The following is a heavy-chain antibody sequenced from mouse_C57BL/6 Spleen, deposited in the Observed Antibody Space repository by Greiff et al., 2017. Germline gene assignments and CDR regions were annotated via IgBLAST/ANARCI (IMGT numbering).Heavy chain of an antibody. Sequence: EVQLVESGGGLVKPGGSLKLSCAASGFTFSSYAMSWVRQTPEKRLEWVATISDGGSYTYYPDNVKGRFTISRDNAKNNLYLQMSHLTSEDTAMYYCAREGSLFITTCYFGYWGQGTTLTVSS. CDR2: ISDGGSYT. V-gene: IGHV5-4*01. J-gene: IGHJ2*01. CDR1: GFTFSSYA. D-gene: IGHD1-1*01. CDR3: AREGSLFITTCYFGY.